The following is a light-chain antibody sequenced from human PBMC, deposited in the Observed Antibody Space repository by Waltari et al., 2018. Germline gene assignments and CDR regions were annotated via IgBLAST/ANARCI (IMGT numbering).Light chain of an antibody. V-gene: IGLV3-19*01. CDR1: SLRRYY. CDR3: HSRDTISTRV. CDR2: GQD. J-gene: IGLJ3*02. Sequence: SSELTQAPAVSVALGQTVRITCQGDSLRRYYASWDQQSPEQAPRLVLYGQDNRPSGIPDRFSGSTSGDTASLTITGAQAEDEADYYCHSRDTISTRVFGGGTRLTV.